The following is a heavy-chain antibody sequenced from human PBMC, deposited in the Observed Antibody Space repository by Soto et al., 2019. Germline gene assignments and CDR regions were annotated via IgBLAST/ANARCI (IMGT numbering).Heavy chain of an antibody. CDR1: GFTFSSYA. CDR3: AKDKSMVRGVTYYFDY. CDR2: ISGSGGST. J-gene: IGHJ4*02. V-gene: IGHV3-23*01. Sequence: GGSLRLSCAASGFTFSSYAMSWVRQAPGKGLEWVSAISGSGGSTYYADSVKGRFTISRDNSKNTLYLQMNSLRAEDTAVYYCAKDKSMVRGVTYYFDYWGQGTPVTVSS. D-gene: IGHD3-10*01.